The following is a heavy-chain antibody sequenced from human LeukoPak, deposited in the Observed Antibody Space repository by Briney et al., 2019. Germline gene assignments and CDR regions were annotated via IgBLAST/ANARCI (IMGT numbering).Heavy chain of an antibody. Sequence: SETLSLTCTVFGGSMNINNYYWAWIRQPPGKGLEWIGSIYYTGTTYYNPSLHYRVTISVDTSKNQFSLRLTSVTAADTAVYYCARDSIRVPTGTTPWGRGTLVTVSS. J-gene: IGHJ5*02. D-gene: IGHD1-1*01. CDR2: IYYTGTT. CDR3: ARDSIRVPTGTTP. V-gene: IGHV4-39*07. CDR1: GGSMNINNYY.